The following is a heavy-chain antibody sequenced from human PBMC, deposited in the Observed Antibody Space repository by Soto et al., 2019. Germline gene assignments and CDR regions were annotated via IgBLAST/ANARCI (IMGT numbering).Heavy chain of an antibody. J-gene: IGHJ6*02. Sequence: QVTLKESGPVLVKPTETLTLTCTVSGFSLSNARMGVSWIRQPPGKALEWLAHIFSNDEKSYSTSLKSRLTISKXXXXXXXXXXXXXXXXXXTXTYYCARIERLLLLWNYYYGGRLGPRDHGHRLL. CDR3: ARIERLLLLWNYYYGGR. V-gene: IGHV2-26*01. D-gene: IGHD2-15*01. CDR2: IFSNDEK. CDR1: GFSLSNARMG.